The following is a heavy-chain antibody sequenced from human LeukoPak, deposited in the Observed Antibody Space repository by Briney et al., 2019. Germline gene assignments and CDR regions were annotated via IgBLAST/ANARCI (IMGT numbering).Heavy chain of an antibody. CDR1: GFTVSSNY. Sequence: HPGGSLRLSCAASGFTVSSNYMSWVRQAPGKGLEWVSVFYTGGSTYYADSVKGRFTISRDNSKNTLYLQMIGLRAEDTAVYYCARSSIAAAGPFDCWGQGTLVTVSS. J-gene: IGHJ4*02. V-gene: IGHV3-53*01. CDR3: ARSSIAAAGPFDC. CDR2: FYTGGST. D-gene: IGHD6-13*01.